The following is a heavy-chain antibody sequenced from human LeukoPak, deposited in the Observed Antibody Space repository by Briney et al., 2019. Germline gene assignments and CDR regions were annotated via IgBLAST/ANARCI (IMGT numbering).Heavy chain of an antibody. Sequence: PGGSLRLSCAASGFTFSNYWMHWVRQAPGKGLVWVSRINSYGSSTSYADSVKGRFTISRDNAKNTLYLQMNSLGPEDTALYYCARGFDSSGQDYWGQGTLVTVSS. CDR1: GFTFSNYW. CDR2: INSYGSST. D-gene: IGHD3-22*01. V-gene: IGHV3-74*01. J-gene: IGHJ4*02. CDR3: ARGFDSSGQDY.